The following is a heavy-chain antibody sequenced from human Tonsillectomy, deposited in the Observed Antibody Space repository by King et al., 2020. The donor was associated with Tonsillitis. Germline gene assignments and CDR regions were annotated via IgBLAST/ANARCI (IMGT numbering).Heavy chain of an antibody. D-gene: IGHD6-13*01. CDR3: VRGYSRNDVNDFYCMDV. CDR2: INPSGGIT. CDR1: GDTFTDYY. J-gene: IGHJ6*03. V-gene: IGHV1-46*01. Sequence: VQLVESGAEGKKPGASVTVFCKASGDTFTDYYIHWLRQAPGQGLEWRGVINPSGGITRYAKKFQCRVTMTRDKSTTTVYMELNSLKSEDTVVYFCVRGYSRNDVNDFYCMDVWCKGTTVAVPS.